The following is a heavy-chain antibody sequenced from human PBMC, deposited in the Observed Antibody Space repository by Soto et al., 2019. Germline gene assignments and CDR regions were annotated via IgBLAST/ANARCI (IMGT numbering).Heavy chain of an antibody. J-gene: IGHJ6*02. Sequence: ASVKVSCKASGYTFTSYYMHWVRQAPGQGLEWMGIINPSGGSTSYAQKFQGRVTMTRDTTTGTVYMGLSSLRSEDTAVYYCARPGSGYDHSRNYYYYGMDVWGQGTTVTVSS. V-gene: IGHV1-46*01. CDR2: INPSGGST. D-gene: IGHD5-12*01. CDR1: GYTFTSYY. CDR3: ARPGSGYDHSRNYYYYGMDV.